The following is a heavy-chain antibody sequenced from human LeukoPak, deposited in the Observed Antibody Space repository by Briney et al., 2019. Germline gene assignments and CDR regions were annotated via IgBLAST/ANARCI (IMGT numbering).Heavy chain of an antibody. J-gene: IGHJ4*02. CDR2: IKSKTDGGTT. Sequence: PGGSHSLSCDAYGFTFRNAWMTWVRKIPTKGLAHVGRIKSKTDGGTTDYAAPVKGIFTISRDDSKNMLYLQMNSLKVEDTAVYYCTADPPGMSTSTGIDHWGQGTLVTVSS. V-gene: IGHV3-15*05. CDR1: GFTFRNAW. D-gene: IGHD2-2*01. CDR3: TADPPGMSTSTGIDH.